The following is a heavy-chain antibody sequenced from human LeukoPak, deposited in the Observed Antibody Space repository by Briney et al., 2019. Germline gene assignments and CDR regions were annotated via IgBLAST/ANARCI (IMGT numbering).Heavy chain of an antibody. Sequence: PSETLSLTCTVSGGSISSYYWSWIRQPPGKGLEWIGDIYYSGSTNYNPSLKSRVTISVDTSKNQFSLKLSSVTAADTAVYYCARITIFGVALDYWGQGTLVTVSS. CDR3: ARITIFGVALDY. V-gene: IGHV4-59*01. J-gene: IGHJ4*02. D-gene: IGHD3-3*01. CDR2: IYYSGST. CDR1: GGSISSYY.